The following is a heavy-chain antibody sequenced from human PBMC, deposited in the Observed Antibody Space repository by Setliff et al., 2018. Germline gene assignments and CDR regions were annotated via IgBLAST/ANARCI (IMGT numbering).Heavy chain of an antibody. CDR1: GFTFSNSA. Sequence: ASVKVSCKASGFTFSNSAVQWARQARGQPLEWIGWIVLDTGNTKYAQKLQGRVTMTTDTSTSTAYMELRSLRSDDTAVYYCAGAGYDSSGYYYEGGTYWGQGTLGTVSS. V-gene: IGHV1-58*01. CDR2: IVLDTGNT. CDR3: AGAGYDSSGYYYEGGTY. J-gene: IGHJ4*02. D-gene: IGHD3-22*01.